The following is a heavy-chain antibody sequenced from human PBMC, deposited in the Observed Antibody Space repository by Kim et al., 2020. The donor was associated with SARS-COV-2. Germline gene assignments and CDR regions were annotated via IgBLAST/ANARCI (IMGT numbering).Heavy chain of an antibody. D-gene: IGHD6-13*01. CDR1: GFTFSDNA. CDR2: ISGGGVST. CDR3: VKCRSSSWCDFFEH. J-gene: IGHJ4*02. Sequence: GGSLRLSCAASGFTFSDNAMSWVRQAPGKGLEWVSDISGGGVSTNYADSVKGRFTISRDNSKNTVYVQMNNLRVEDMAIYYCVKCRSSSWCDFFEHWGQGTLVTVSS. V-gene: IGHV3-23*01.